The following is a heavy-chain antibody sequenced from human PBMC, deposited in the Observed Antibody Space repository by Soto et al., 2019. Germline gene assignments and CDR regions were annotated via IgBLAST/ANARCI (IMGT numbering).Heavy chain of an antibody. CDR1: GGSISSSSYY. CDR3: ARQSVVPALAQRYFDY. Sequence: PSETLSLTCTVSGGSISSSSYYWGWIRQPPGKGLEWIGSIYYSGSTYYNPSLKSRVTISVDTSKNQFSLKLSSVTAADTAVYYCARQSVVPALAQRYFDYWGQGTLVTVSS. CDR2: IYYSGST. D-gene: IGHD2-2*01. J-gene: IGHJ4*02. V-gene: IGHV4-39*01.